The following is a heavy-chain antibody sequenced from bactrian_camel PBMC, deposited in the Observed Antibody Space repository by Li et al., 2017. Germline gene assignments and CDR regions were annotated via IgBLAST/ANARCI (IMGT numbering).Heavy chain of an antibody. D-gene: IGHD3*01. J-gene: IGHJ4*01. V-gene: IGHV3S55*01. CDR1: HFTFSNSRNC. CDR2: IDSDGK. Sequence: VQLVESGGGSVQAGSSLKLSCVASHFTFSNSRNCMGWFRQAPGKDREGVAHIDSDGKWYAESLKGRSTISTDDANNTLDLQLDSLQPEDTAMYYCAAGRRQACYSGSWPTPGGYESWGQGTQVTVS. CDR3: AAGRRQACYSGSWPTPGGYES.